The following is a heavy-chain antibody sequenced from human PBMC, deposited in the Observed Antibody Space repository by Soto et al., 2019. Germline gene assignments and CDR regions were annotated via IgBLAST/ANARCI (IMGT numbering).Heavy chain of an antibody. CDR1: GGTFSSYA. J-gene: IGHJ6*02. D-gene: IGHD2-15*01. Sequence: QVQLVQSGAEVKKPGSSVKVSCKASGGTFSSYAISWVRQAPGQGLEWMGGIIPIFGTANYAQKFQGRVTITADESTSTDYMELSSLRSEDTAVYYCARGDIVVVVAATDYYYYGMDVWGQGTTVTVSS. V-gene: IGHV1-69*12. CDR3: ARGDIVVVVAATDYYYYGMDV. CDR2: IIPIFGTA.